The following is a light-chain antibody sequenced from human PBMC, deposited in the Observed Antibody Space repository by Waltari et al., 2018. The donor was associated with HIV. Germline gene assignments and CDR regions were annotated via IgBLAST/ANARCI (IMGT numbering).Light chain of an antibody. CDR1: QSVLYSSNNENY. CDR2: WAS. V-gene: IGKV4-1*01. CDR3: QQYYSPPGWT. J-gene: IGKJ1*01. Sequence: DIVMTQTPDSLAVSLGERATTNCKSSQSVLYSSNNENYLAWYQQKPGQPPKLLIYWASTRESGVPDRFSGSGSGTDFTLTISSLQAEDVAVYYCQQYYSPPGWTFGQGTKVEIK.